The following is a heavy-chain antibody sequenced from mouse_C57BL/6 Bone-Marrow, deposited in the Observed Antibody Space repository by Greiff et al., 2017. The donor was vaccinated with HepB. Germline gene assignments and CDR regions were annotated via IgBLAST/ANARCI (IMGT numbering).Heavy chain of an antibody. J-gene: IGHJ4*01. CDR1: GYTFTNYW. CDR3: ARKDYGSSPYAMDY. V-gene: IGHV1-63*01. CDR2: IYPGGGYT. Sequence: VKLQESGAELVRPGTSVKMSCKASGYTFTNYWIGWAKQRPGHGLEWIGDIYPGGGYTNYNEKFKGKATLTADKSSSTAYMQFSSLTSEDSAIYYCARKDYGSSPYAMDYWGQGTSVTVSS. D-gene: IGHD1-1*01.